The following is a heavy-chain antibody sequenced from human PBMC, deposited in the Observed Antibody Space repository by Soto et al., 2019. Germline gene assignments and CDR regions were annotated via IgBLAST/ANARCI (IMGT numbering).Heavy chain of an antibody. D-gene: IGHD5-12*01. CDR3: ARDHDEDFGYDLDYMNY. Sequence: EVQLVESGGGLVQPGRSLRLSCAASGFNFDDYAMHWVRQAPGKNMEWVSGISWEGGRVGYADSVKGRFTISRDNAKNSLYLEMNSLRSEDTALYYCARDHDEDFGYDLDYMNYWGQGTLVTVSS. CDR2: ISWEGGRV. V-gene: IGHV3-9*01. CDR1: GFNFDDYA. J-gene: IGHJ4*02.